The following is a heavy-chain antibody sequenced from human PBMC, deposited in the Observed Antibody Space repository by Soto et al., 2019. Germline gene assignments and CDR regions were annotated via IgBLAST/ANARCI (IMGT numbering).Heavy chain of an antibody. J-gene: IGHJ6*02. CDR1: GFTFGSYE. Sequence: VQLVESGGGLVQPGGSLRLSCEASGFTFGSYEMNWVRQAPGKGLEWVAVIWYDGSNKYYADSVKGRFTISRDNSKNTLYLQMNSLRAEDTAVYYCAREDPYGMDVWGQGTTVTVSS. CDR3: AREDPYGMDV. V-gene: IGHV3-33*08. CDR2: IWYDGSNK.